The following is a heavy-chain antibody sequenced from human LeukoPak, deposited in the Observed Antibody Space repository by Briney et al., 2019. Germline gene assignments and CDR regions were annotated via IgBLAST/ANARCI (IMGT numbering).Heavy chain of an antibody. CDR1: GFAFSSYA. V-gene: IGHV3-23*01. CDR2: ISGSGGST. Sequence: GGSLRLSCAASGFAFSSYAMSWVRQAPGKGLEWVSAISGSGGSTYYADSVKGRFTISRDNSKNTLYLQMNSLRAEDTAVYYCAKAIAVAGTSYFGDYWGQGTLVTVSS. J-gene: IGHJ4*02. D-gene: IGHD6-19*01. CDR3: AKAIAVAGTSYFGDY.